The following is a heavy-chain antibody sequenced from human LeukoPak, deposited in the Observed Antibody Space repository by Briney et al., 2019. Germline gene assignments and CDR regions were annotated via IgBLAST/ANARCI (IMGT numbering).Heavy chain of an antibody. D-gene: IGHD1-26*01. V-gene: IGHV4-39*01. CDR2: IYYSGST. CDR1: GGSISGNKYY. Sequence: PSETLSLTCTVSGGSISGNKYYWGWIRQPPGKGLEWIVSIYYSGSTYYNPTLKSRVTIYLDTSKNQFSLKLSSVTAADTAVYYCATPYSGGYQGLDIWGQGTMVTVSS. J-gene: IGHJ3*02. CDR3: ATPYSGGYQGLDI.